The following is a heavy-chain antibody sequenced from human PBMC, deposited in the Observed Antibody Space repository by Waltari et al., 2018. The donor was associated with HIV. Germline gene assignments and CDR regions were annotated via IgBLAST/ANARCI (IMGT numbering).Heavy chain of an antibody. CDR3: ARGEREVNGMDV. D-gene: IGHD1-1*01. Sequence: QVQLQQWGAGLLKPSETLSLTCAVYGGSFSGSYWSWIRQPPGKGLEWIGEINHSGSTNYNPSLKSRVTISVDTSKNQFSLKLSSLTAADTAVYYCARGEREVNGMDVWGQGTTVTVSS. CDR2: INHSGST. CDR1: GGSFSGSY. J-gene: IGHJ6*02. V-gene: IGHV4-34*01.